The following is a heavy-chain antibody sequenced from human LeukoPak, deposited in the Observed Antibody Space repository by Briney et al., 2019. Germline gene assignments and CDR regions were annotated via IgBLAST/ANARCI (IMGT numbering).Heavy chain of an antibody. CDR1: GFFFSSYG. CDR2: IWYDGSKE. V-gene: IGHV3-33*01. CDR3: ARDSWVGSWYLDH. D-gene: IGHD6-13*01. Sequence: GGSRRLSCETSGFFFSSYGLHWVRQAGGKGLEWVAVIWYDGSKEYYADSVKGRFTIAIEDSKNTLYLQMNSLRADDTAVYYCARDSWVGSWYLDHWGQGTPVTVSS. J-gene: IGHJ4*02.